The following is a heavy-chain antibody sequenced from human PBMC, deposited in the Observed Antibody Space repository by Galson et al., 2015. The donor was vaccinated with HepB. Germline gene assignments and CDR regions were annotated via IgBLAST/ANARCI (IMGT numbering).Heavy chain of an antibody. CDR2: IYPGDSDT. D-gene: IGHD2-2*01. V-gene: IGHV5-51*03. Sequence: QSGAEVKKPGESLKISCKGTGYKFTSYWIGWVRQMPGKGLEWMAIIYPGDSDTRYSPSLQGQVTISADKSISTAYLQWSSLKASDTAMYYCARIGGYCSSSGCYGRFDFWGQGTLLTVSS. J-gene: IGHJ4*02. CDR1: GYKFTSYW. CDR3: ARIGGYCSSSGCYGRFDF.